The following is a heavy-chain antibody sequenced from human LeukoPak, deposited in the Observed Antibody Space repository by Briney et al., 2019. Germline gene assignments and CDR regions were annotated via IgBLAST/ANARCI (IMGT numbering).Heavy chain of an antibody. CDR2: IYSGGST. D-gene: IGHD6-19*01. CDR1: GFTVSVNY. V-gene: IGHV3-66*01. CDR3: ARDPNIAVAGPGAFDI. Sequence: GGSLRLSCAASGFTVSVNYMNWVRQAPGKGLEWVSVIYSGGSTYYADSVKGRFTISRDNSKNTLYLQMNSLRAEDTAVYYCARDPNIAVAGPGAFDIWGQGTMVTVSS. J-gene: IGHJ3*02.